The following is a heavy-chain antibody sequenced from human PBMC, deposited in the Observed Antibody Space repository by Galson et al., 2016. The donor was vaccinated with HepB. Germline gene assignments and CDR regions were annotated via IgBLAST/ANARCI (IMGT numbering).Heavy chain of an antibody. CDR1: GYTFTGFW. J-gene: IGHJ6*02. CDR2: IYPGDSDT. D-gene: IGHD5-12*01. Sequence: QSGAEVKKPGESLRISCQGSGYTFTGFWIAWVRQMPGQGLECMGLIYPGDSDTRYAPSFQGQVTIPADKSVSTAYLEWSSLKPSDSAKYYCARGSSGSFYFGIDVWGRGTTVTVSS. V-gene: IGHV5-51*01. CDR3: ARGSSGSFYFGIDV.